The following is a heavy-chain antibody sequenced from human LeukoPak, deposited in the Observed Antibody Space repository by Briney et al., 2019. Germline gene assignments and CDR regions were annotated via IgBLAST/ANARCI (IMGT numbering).Heavy chain of an antibody. CDR3: ARDRKYFDNYYYYYYMDV. V-gene: IGHV4-4*02. CDR1: GASISSSLW. J-gene: IGHJ6*03. Sequence: SETLSLTCAVSGASISSSLWWSWVRQPPGKGLEWIGEIYHSGSTNYNPSLKSRVIFSVDKSQNQFSLKLSSVTAADTAVYYCARDRKYFDNYYYYYYMDVWGKGTTVTVSS. CDR2: IYHSGST. D-gene: IGHD3-9*01.